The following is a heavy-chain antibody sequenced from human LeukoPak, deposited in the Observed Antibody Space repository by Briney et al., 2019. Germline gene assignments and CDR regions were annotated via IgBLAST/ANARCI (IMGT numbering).Heavy chain of an antibody. CDR1: GFTFSSYW. CDR2: IKQDGSEK. V-gene: IGHV3-7*01. CDR3: ARELAVAGTVYYYYYGMDV. D-gene: IGHD6-19*01. J-gene: IGHJ6*02. Sequence: GVSLRLSCAASGFTFSSYWMSWVRQDPGKGLEWVANIKQDGSEKYYVDSVKGRFTISRDNAKNSLYRQMNSLRAEDTAVYYCARELAVAGTVYYYYYGMDVWGQGTTVTVSS.